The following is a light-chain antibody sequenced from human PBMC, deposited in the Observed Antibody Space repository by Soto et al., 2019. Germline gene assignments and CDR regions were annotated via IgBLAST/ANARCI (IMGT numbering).Light chain of an antibody. Sequence: EMAVTQFTANMSLSPVEVATLPSRASQSIRNYLACYQQQPGQAPRLLIYGASSRASGIPDRFSGSWSGTDFTLTISRLEPEDFVVYYCQQYGSSPLNFGGGTRVDIK. CDR3: QQYGSSPLN. V-gene: IGKV3-20*01. J-gene: IGKJ4*01. CDR2: GAS. CDR1: QSIRNY.